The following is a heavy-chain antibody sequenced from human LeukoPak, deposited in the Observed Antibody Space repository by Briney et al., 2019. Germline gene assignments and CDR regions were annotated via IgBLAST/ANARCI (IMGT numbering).Heavy chain of an antibody. CDR2: ISYDGSNK. D-gene: IGHD6-6*01. V-gene: IGHV3-30*18. J-gene: IGHJ6*03. CDR3: AKEARSIAARPTYYYYYYYMDI. CDR1: GFTFSSYG. Sequence: GGSLRLSCAASGFTFSSYGMHWVRQAPGKGPEWVAVISYDGSNKYYADSVKGRFTISRDNSKNTLYLQMNSLRAEDTAVYYCAKEARSIAARPTYYYYYYYMDIWGKGTTVTVSS.